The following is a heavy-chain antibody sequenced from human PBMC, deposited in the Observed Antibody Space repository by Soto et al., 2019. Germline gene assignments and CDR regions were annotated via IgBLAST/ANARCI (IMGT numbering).Heavy chain of an antibody. CDR2: INHSGST. CDR3: ATSWATVTTSHWFDP. Sequence: PSETLSLTCAVYGGSFSGYYWSWIRQPPGKGLEWIGEINHSGSTNYTPSLKSRVTISVDTSKNQFSLKLSSVTAADTAVYYCATSWATVTTSHWFDPWGQGTLVTVSS. D-gene: IGHD4-17*01. J-gene: IGHJ5*02. CDR1: GGSFSGYY. V-gene: IGHV4-34*01.